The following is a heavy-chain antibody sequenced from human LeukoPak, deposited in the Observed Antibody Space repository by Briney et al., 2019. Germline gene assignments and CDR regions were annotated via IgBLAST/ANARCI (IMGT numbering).Heavy chain of an antibody. CDR1: GGSFSGYY. V-gene: IGHV4-34*01. CDR3: ARGRAAVVGNWFDP. J-gene: IGHJ5*02. CDR2: INHSGST. Sequence: KPSETLSLTCAVYGGSFSGYYWSWIRQPPGKGLEWIGEINHSGSTNYNPSRKSRVTISVDTSKNQFSLKLSSVTAADTAVYYCARGRAAVVGNWFDPWGQGTLVTVSS. D-gene: IGHD2-15*01.